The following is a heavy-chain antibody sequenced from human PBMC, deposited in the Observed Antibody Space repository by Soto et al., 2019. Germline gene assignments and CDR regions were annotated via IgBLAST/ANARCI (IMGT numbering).Heavy chain of an antibody. J-gene: IGHJ4*02. CDR3: AKDWGSIPDY. CDR2: ISYDGSNK. CDR1: GFTFSSYG. V-gene: IGHV3-30*18. D-gene: IGHD3-16*01. Sequence: QVQLVESGGGVVQPGRSLRLSCAASGFTFSSYGMHWVRQAPGKGLEWVAVISYDGSNKYYADSVKGRFTISRDNSQNPRYLQMNSLRAEDTAVYYCAKDWGSIPDYWGQGTLVTVSS.